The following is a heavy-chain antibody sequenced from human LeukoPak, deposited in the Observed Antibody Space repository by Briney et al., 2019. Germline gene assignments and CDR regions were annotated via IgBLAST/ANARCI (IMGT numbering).Heavy chain of an antibody. CDR2: IYYGGST. J-gene: IGHJ3*02. CDR3: ARDLYSSGWTDAFDI. V-gene: IGHV4-30-4*08. CDR1: GGSISSGDYY. D-gene: IGHD6-19*01. Sequence: SETLSLTCTVSGGSISSGDYYWSWIRQPPGKGLEWIGYIYYGGSTYYNPSLKSRVTISVDTSKNQFSLKLSSVSAADTAVYYCARDLYSSGWTDAFDIWGQGTMVTVSS.